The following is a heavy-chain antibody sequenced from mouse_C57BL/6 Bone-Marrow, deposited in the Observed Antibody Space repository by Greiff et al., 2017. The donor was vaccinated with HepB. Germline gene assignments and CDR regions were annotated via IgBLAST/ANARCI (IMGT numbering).Heavy chain of an antibody. CDR2: IYPRSGNT. J-gene: IGHJ3*01. CDR1: GYTFTSYG. CDR3: ARFITTVVPFAY. D-gene: IGHD1-1*01. Sequence: VQLQESGAELARPGASVKLSCKASGYTFTSYGISWVKQRTGQGLEWIGEIYPRSGNTYYNEKFKGKATLTADKSSSTAYMELRSLTSEDSAVYFCARFITTVVPFAYWGQGTLVTVSA. V-gene: IGHV1-81*01.